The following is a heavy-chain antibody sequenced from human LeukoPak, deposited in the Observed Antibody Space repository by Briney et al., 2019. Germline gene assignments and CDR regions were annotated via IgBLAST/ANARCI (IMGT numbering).Heavy chain of an antibody. CDR3: ARDPAGNRGNFDY. J-gene: IGHJ4*02. CDR2: ITASGGST. V-gene: IGHV3-23*01. D-gene: IGHD6-13*01. CDR1: GFTFSNYA. Sequence: GGSLRLSCAASGFTFSNYAMTWVRQAPGKGLEWVSAITASGGSTYYADSVKGRVTISRDNSRNTLYLQMNSLRVEDTAMYSCARDPAGNRGNFDYWGQGTLVTVSS.